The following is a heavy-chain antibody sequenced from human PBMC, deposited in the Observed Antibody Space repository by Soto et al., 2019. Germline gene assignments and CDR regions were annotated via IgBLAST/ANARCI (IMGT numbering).Heavy chain of an antibody. D-gene: IGHD1-26*01. Sequence: ASVKVACKASGYTLTSYGISWVGEAPGQGLEWMGWISAYNGNTNYAQNLQGRGTMTTDTSTSTAYMELRSLRSDDTAVSYCASHRRIVGATTVLGDHPDYCGQGTRVTVSS. CDR2: ISAYNGNT. CDR3: ASHRRIVGATTVLGDHPDY. J-gene: IGHJ4*02. V-gene: IGHV1-18*01. CDR1: GYTLTSYG.